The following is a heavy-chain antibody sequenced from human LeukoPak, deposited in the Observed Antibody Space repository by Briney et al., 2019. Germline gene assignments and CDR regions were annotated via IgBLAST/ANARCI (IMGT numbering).Heavy chain of an antibody. CDR2: IKTDGSEK. Sequence: GGSLRLSCEGSGFTFSNYWMGWVRQAPGKGLQWVANIKTDGSEKYYVDSVKGRFTISRDNVKNSLYLQMNSLRAEDTAVYYCARVSRPTNGEGSVWWGQGTLVTVSS. CDR1: GFTFSNYW. V-gene: IGHV3-7*01. CDR3: ARVSRPTNGEGSVW. J-gene: IGHJ4*02. D-gene: IGHD3-10*01.